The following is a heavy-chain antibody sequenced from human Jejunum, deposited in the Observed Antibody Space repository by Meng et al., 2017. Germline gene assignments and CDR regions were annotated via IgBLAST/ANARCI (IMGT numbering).Heavy chain of an antibody. CDR3: AGGPSDYGVNHGMDV. V-gene: IGHV1-2*02. CDR2: INPHSGAT. Sequence: ASVKVSCKASGYTFTGYKVHWVRQAPGQGLEWMGWINPHSGATNYAQKFQGRVTLTRDTSISTAYMDLSSLRSDDTAVYYCAGGPSDYGVNHGMDVWGQGTTVTVSS. J-gene: IGHJ6*02. CDR1: GYTFTGYK. D-gene: IGHD4-17*01.